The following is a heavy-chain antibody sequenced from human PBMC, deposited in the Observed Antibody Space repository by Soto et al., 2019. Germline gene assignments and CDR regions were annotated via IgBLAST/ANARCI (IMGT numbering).Heavy chain of an antibody. CDR3: ASRRRWGWIIAGDGTTTRSRTSFHRLAPISDKKASSAYYLLWRRLKAAEGVYYCGTARFGNATGDTCSGD. J-gene: IGHJ4*02. CDR2: INHSGST. V-gene: IGHV4-34*01. Sequence: LSLTCAVYGGSFSGYYWSWIRQPPGKGLEWIGEINHSGSTNYNPSLKSRVTISVDTSKNQFSLKLSSVTAADTAVYYCASRRRWGWIIAGDGTTTRSRTSFHRLAPISDKKASSAYYLLWRRLKAAEGVYYCGTARFGNATGDTCSGDWGGGTLVTVSS. CDR1: GGSFSGYY. D-gene: IGHD6-25*01.